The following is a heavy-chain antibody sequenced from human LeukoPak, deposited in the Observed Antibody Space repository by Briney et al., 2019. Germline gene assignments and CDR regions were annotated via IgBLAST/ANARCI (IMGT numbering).Heavy chain of an antibody. V-gene: IGHV4-4*07. D-gene: IGHD2-2*01. CDR3: ARAGIGYCSSTSCHVYYMDV. Sequence: SETLSLTCTVSGGSISSYYWSWIRQPAGKGLEWIGRIYTSGSTNYNPSLKSRVTMSVDTSKNQFSLKLSSVTAADPAVYYCARAGIGYCSSTSCHVYYMDVWGKGTTVTVSS. CDR1: GGSISSYY. CDR2: IYTSGST. J-gene: IGHJ6*03.